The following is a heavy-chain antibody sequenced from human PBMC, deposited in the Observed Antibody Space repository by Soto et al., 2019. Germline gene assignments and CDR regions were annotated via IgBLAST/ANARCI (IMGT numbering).Heavy chain of an antibody. CDR2: ISGSGGST. D-gene: IGHD5-18*01. Sequence: EVQRLESGGGLVQPGGSLRLSCSASGFTFSSYAMSWVRQAPGKGLEWVSAISGSGGSTYYADSVKGRFTISRDNSKNTLYLQMNSLRAEDTAVYYCAKDPQLSFYYYYYMDVWGKGTTVTVSS. J-gene: IGHJ6*03. V-gene: IGHV3-23*01. CDR1: GFTFSSYA. CDR3: AKDPQLSFYYYYYMDV.